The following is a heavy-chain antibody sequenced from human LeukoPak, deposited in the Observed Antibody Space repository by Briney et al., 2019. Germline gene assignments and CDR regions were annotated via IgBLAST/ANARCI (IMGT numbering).Heavy chain of an antibody. CDR2: ISSSGSTI. D-gene: IGHD3-10*02. CDR1: GFTFSSYE. CDR3: AELGITMIGGV. Sequence: GGSLRLSCAASGFTFSSYEMNWVRQAPGKGLEWVSYISSSGSTIYYADSLKGRFTISRDNAKNSLYLQMNSLRAEDTAVYYCAELGITMIGGVWGKGTTVTISS. J-gene: IGHJ6*04. V-gene: IGHV3-48*03.